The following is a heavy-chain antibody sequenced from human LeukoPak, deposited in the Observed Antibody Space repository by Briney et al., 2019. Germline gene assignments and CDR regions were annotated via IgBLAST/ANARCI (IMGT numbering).Heavy chain of an antibody. CDR3: ARSPNSSGYYYRAFDI. Sequence: PSETLSLTCTVSGGSISSYYWSWIRQPAGRGLEWIGRIYTSGSTNYNPSLKGRVTMSIDTSKNQFSLKLSSVTAADTAVYYCARSPNSSGYYYRAFDIWGQGTMVTVSS. CDR1: GGSISSYY. J-gene: IGHJ3*02. V-gene: IGHV4-4*07. CDR2: IYTSGST. D-gene: IGHD3-22*01.